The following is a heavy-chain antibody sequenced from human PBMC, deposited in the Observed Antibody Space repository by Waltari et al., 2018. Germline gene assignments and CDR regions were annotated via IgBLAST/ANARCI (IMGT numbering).Heavy chain of an antibody. V-gene: IGHV4-38-2*01. J-gene: IGHJ3*02. Sequence: QVQLQESGPGLVKPSETLSLTCAVSGYSISSGYYWGWIRQPPGKGLEWIGSIYHSGSTYYNPSLKSRVTISVDTSKNQFSLKLSSVTAADTAVYYCARISGYRPHDAFDIWGQGTMVTVSS. D-gene: IGHD6-25*01. CDR2: IYHSGST. CDR1: GYSISSGYY. CDR3: ARISGYRPHDAFDI.